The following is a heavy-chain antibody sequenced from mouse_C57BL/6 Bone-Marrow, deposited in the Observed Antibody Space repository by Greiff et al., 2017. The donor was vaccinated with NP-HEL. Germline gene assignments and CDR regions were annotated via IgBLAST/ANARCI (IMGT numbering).Heavy chain of an antibody. J-gene: IGHJ2*01. Sequence: EVKLLESGPGLVKPSQSLSLTCSVTGYSITSGYYWNWIRQFPGNKLEWMGYISYDGSNNYNPSLKNRISITRDTSKNQFFLKLNSVTTEDTATYYCARDGTIVHFDYWGQGTTLTVSS. CDR2: ISYDGSN. V-gene: IGHV3-6*01. D-gene: IGHD2-5*01. CDR3: ARDGTIVHFDY. CDR1: GYSITSGYY.